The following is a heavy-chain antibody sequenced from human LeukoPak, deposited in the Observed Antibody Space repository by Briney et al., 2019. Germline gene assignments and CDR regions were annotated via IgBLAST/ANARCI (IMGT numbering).Heavy chain of an antibody. CDR3: SKESNYDSSGYFN. CDR1: GFAFSSYG. D-gene: IGHD3-22*01. J-gene: IGHJ4*02. Sequence: GGSLRLSCAASGFAFSSYGIHWVRQAPGKGLEWVSFIRFDGTTQYYADSVKGRFTISRDNSKFTVHLLMTSLRPEDTAVYYCSKESNYDSSGYFNGGQGTLVTVSS. V-gene: IGHV3-30*02. CDR2: IRFDGTTQ.